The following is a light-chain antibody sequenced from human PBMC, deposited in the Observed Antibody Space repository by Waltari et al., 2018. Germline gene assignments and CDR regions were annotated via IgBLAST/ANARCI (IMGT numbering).Light chain of an antibody. CDR3: QQYKNWPPVT. CDR2: GAS. Sequence: EIVMTQSPATLSVSPGERATLSCRASQSVSSNLAWYQQKRGQAPSLLIYGASTRATGIPARFSGSGSGTEFTLTISSLQSEDFALYYCQQYKNWPPVTFGGGTKVEIK. CDR1: QSVSSN. V-gene: IGKV3-15*01. J-gene: IGKJ4*01.